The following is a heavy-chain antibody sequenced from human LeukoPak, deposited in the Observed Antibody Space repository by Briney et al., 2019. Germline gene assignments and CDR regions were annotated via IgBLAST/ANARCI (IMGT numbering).Heavy chain of an antibody. V-gene: IGHV4-59*01. CDR3: ARLAPGNYDILTGDPKVVFDY. J-gene: IGHJ4*02. Sequence: PSETLSLTCTVSGGSISSFFWSWIRHPPRQGLEWIGYVHSSGSTKSNPSLKSRLIISVDMSKNQFSLKLRSVSVADTAVYYCARLAPGNYDILTGDPKVVFDYWGQGALVTVSS. D-gene: IGHD3-9*01. CDR2: VHSSGST. CDR1: GGSISSFF.